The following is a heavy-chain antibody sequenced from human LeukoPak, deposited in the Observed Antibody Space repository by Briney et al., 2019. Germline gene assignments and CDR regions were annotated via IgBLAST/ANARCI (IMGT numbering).Heavy chain of an antibody. D-gene: IGHD3-3*01. J-gene: IGHJ4*02. CDR2: ISAYNGNT. CDR1: GHTFTSYG. Sequence: ASVKVSCKASGHTFTSYGISWVRQAPGQGLEWMGWISAYNGNTNYAQKLQGRVTMTTDTSTSTAYMELRSLRSDDTAVYYCARDLDFWSGYYTEITGTTGYFDYWGQGTLVTVSS. CDR3: ARDLDFWSGYYTEITGTTGYFDY. V-gene: IGHV1-18*01.